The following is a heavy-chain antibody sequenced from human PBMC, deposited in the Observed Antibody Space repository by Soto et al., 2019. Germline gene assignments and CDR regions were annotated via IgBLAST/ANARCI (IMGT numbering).Heavy chain of an antibody. V-gene: IGHV3-30-3*01. CDR3: ARSKQLIYLDY. J-gene: IGHJ4*02. CDR2: ISYDGNNK. D-gene: IGHD1-1*01. CDR1: GFTFNSYA. Sequence: QVQLVESGGGVVQPGRSLRLSCAASGFTFNSYAMHWVRQAPGKGLEWVAVISYDGNNKYYADSEKGRFTISRDNSKNTLYLLMNSLRAEDTAVYYCARSKQLIYLDYWGQGSLVTVSS.